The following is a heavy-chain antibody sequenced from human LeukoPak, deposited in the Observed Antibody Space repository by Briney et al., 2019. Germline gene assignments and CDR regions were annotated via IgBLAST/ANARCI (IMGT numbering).Heavy chain of an antibody. CDR2: INPNSGGT. J-gene: IGHJ4*02. V-gene: IGHV1-2*06. D-gene: IGHD6-19*01. CDR3: AGSSGWYYFDY. CDR1: GGTFSSYA. Sequence: VASVKVSCKASGGTFSSYAISWVRQAPGQGLEWMGRINPNSGGTNYAQKFQGRVTMTRDTSISTAYMELSRLRSDDTAVYYCAGSSGWYYFDYWGQGTLVTVSS.